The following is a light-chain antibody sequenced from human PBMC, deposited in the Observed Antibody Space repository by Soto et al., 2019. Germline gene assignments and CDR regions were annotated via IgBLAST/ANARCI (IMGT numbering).Light chain of an antibody. CDR2: EAS. J-gene: IGKJ1*01. CDR1: HSISTW. CDR3: QEYSRY. Sequence: DIQMTQSPSTLSASVGDRVTITCRARHSISTWLAWYQQKPGKAPKVLISEASNLQSGVPSRFSGSGSGTEFTLTICSLQPDDIGTYYCQEYSRYFGRGTKV. V-gene: IGKV1-5*01.